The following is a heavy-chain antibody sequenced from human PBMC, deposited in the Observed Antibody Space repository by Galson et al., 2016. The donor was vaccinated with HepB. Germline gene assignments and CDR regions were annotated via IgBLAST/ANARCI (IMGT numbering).Heavy chain of an antibody. V-gene: IGHV3-23*01. CDR1: GFIFSDYT. CDR3: AKNYIGTLPEAFDI. D-gene: IGHD3-10*01. CDR2: FRGGGGGT. J-gene: IGHJ3*02. Sequence: SLRLSCAASGFIFSDYTMNWVRQTPGKGLEWVSAFRGGGGGTDYLDSVKGRFTISRDDSKNTLYLQMNSLRAEDTALYYCAKNYIGTLPEAFDIWGQGTMVTVSS.